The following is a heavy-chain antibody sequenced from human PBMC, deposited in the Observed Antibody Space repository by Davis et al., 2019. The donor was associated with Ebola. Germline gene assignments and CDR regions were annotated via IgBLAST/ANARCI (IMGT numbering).Heavy chain of an antibody. CDR2: IKQDGSEK. Sequence: LKISCTVSGFTFSNNWMSWVRQAPGRGLEWVANIKQDGSEKYYVDSVKGRFTISRDNAKNSLYLQMNSLRAEDTAVYYCARDFRYGEEGDYWGQGTLVTVSS. J-gene: IGHJ4*02. CDR1: GFTFSNNW. D-gene: IGHD4-17*01. V-gene: IGHV3-7*01. CDR3: ARDFRYGEEGDY.